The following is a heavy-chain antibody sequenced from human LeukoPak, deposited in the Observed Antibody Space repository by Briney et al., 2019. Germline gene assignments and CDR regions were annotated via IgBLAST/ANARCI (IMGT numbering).Heavy chain of an antibody. J-gene: IGHJ5*02. CDR3: ARVFGYCSSTSCYGGSWFDP. Sequence: SVTVSFKASGGTFSSYAISWVRQAPGQGLEWMGGIIPIFGTVNNAQKFQGRVTITADKSTSTAYMELSSLRSEDTAVYYCARVFGYCSSTSCYGGSWFDPWGQGTLVTVS. D-gene: IGHD2-2*03. CDR2: IIPIFGTV. CDR1: GGTFSSYA. V-gene: IGHV1-69*06.